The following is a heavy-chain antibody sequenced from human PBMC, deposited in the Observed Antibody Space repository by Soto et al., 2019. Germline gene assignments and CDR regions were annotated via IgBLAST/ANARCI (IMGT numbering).Heavy chain of an antibody. CDR3: AKDRRAGGNSAFYFDF. D-gene: IGHD3-16*01. CDR1: GFKFINYA. V-gene: IGHV3-23*01. CDR2: ISATGGGT. J-gene: IGHJ4*02. Sequence: SGGSLRLSCAASGFKFINYAMSWGRQAPGEGLEWVSLISATGGGTYYTDSVKGRFTISRDNSHNTLYLQVHSLTAEDTAVYYCAKDRRAGGNSAFYFDFWGQGAQVTVSS.